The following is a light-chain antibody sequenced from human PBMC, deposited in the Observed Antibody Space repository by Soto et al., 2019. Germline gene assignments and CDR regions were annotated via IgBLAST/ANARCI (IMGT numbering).Light chain of an antibody. V-gene: IGKV3-20*01. CDR2: GAS. J-gene: IGKJ1*01. CDR3: QQYGSSST. CDR1: QSVSSSH. Sequence: EIVLMQSPGTLSLSPGERATLSCRASQSVSSSHLAWYQQKPGQAPRLLIYGASSRATGIPDRFSGSGSGTDFTLTISRLEPEDFAVYYCQQYGSSSTFGQGTKVDIK.